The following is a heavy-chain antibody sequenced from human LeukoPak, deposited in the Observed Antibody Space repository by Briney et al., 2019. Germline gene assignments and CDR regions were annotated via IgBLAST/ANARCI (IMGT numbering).Heavy chain of an antibody. CDR2: IKQDGSEK. D-gene: IGHD3-9*01. J-gene: IGHJ4*02. Sequence: GGSLRLSCAASGFTFSSYWMSWVRQAPGKGLEWVANIKQDGSEKYYVDSVKGRFTISRDNAKNSLYLQMNSLRAEDTAVYYCARDSGGYFDRNHFGYWGQGTLVTVSS. V-gene: IGHV3-7*01. CDR1: GFTFSSYW. CDR3: ARDSGGYFDRNHFGY.